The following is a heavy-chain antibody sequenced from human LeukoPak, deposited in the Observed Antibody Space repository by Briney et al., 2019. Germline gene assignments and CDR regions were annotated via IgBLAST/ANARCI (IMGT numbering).Heavy chain of an antibody. CDR3: ARDRYYYDSSGYYRLDY. V-gene: IGHV4-4*07. J-gene: IGHJ4*02. CDR2: IHTSGST. Sequence: SETLSLTCTVSGDSISIYYWSWIRQPAGKGLEWIGRIHTSGSTNYNPSLKSRVTMSVDTSKNQFSLKLSSVTAADTAVYYCARDRYYYDSSGYYRLDYWGQGTLVTVSS. CDR1: GDSISIYY. D-gene: IGHD3-22*01.